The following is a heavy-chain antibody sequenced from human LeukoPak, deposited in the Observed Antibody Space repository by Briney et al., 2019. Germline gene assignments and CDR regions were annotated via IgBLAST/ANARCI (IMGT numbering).Heavy chain of an antibody. CDR1: GFTFSSYA. Sequence: GGSLRLSCAASGFTFSSYAMSWVRQAPGKGLEWVSGISGSGGKTYYADSVKGRFTISRDNSKNTLYLHLNSLRAGDTAVYYCASCEGSTSCYYVDYWGQGTLVTVSS. J-gene: IGHJ4*02. CDR3: ASCEGSTSCYYVDY. CDR2: ISGSGGKT. V-gene: IGHV3-23*01. D-gene: IGHD2-2*01.